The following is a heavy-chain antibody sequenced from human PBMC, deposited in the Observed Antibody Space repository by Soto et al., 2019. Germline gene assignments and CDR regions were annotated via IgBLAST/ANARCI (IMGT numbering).Heavy chain of an antibody. V-gene: IGHV3-21*01. CDR1: GFTFSSYS. Sequence: PGGSRRLSCAASGFTFSSYSMNWVRQAPGKGLEWVSSISSSSSYIYYADSVKGRFTISRDNAKNSLYLQMNSLRAEDTAVYYCARGLGVGANYMAYWGQGTLVTVSS. D-gene: IGHD1-26*01. CDR3: ARGLGVGANYMAY. J-gene: IGHJ4*02. CDR2: ISSSSSYI.